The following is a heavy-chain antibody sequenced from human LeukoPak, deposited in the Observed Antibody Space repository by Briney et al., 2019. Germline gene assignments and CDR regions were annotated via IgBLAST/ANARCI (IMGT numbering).Heavy chain of an antibody. CDR1: GFTFSTYG. CDR3: AKDPWFGDPTAYYFDY. CDR2: ISYEGSNK. D-gene: IGHD3-10*01. Sequence: GGSLRLSCAVSGFTFSTYGMHWVRQAPGKGLEWVAVISYEGSNKYYADSVKGRFTISRDNSKNTLYLQMNSLRAEDTAVYYCAKDPWFGDPTAYYFDYWGQGTLVTVSS. V-gene: IGHV3-30*18. J-gene: IGHJ4*02.